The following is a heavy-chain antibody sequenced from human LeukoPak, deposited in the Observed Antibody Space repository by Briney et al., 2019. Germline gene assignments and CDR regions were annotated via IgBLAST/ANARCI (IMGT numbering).Heavy chain of an antibody. J-gene: IGHJ4*02. V-gene: IGHV3-7*04. Sequence: PGGSLRLSCAASGFTFNTYWMSWVRQAPGKGLEWVANIHQDGNEKYYVDSVKGRFTISRDSAKNSLYLQMNSLRAEDTAVYYCARGDKFSGDYWGQGTLVTVSS. D-gene: IGHD2-15*01. CDR3: ARGDKFSGDY. CDR2: IHQDGNEK. CDR1: GFTFNTYW.